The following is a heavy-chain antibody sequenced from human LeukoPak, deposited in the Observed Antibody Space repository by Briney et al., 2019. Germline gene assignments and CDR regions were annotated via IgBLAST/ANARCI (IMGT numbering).Heavy chain of an antibody. D-gene: IGHD6-19*01. V-gene: IGHV4-61*01. J-gene: IGHJ6*03. Sequence: PSETLSLTCTVSGGSVSSGSYYWSWIRQPPGKGLEWIGYIYYSGSTNYNPSLKSRVTISVDTCKNQFSLKLSSVTAADTAVYYCARYSSSYYYYYMDVWGKGTTVTVSS. CDR3: ARYSSSYYYYYMDV. CDR2: IYYSGST. CDR1: GGSVSSGSYY.